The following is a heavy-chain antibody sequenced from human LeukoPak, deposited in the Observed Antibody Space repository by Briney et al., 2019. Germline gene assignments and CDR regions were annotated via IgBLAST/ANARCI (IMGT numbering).Heavy chain of an antibody. CDR1: GFTFINYD. V-gene: IGHV3-23*01. Sequence: GGSLRLSCAASGFTFINYDMTWIRQAPGKGLEWVSVINYSGVSTNYADSVKGRFTISRDNSKNTLYLQMNSLRAEETAVYYCARAPFIAAAPGYMDVWGKGTTVTVSS. J-gene: IGHJ6*03. CDR2: INYSGVST. CDR3: ARAPFIAAAPGYMDV. D-gene: IGHD6-6*01.